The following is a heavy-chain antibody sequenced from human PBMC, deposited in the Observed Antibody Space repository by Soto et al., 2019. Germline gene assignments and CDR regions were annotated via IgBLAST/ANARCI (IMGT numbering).Heavy chain of an antibody. Sequence: SETLSLTCAVSGGSISGHYWSWIRQPPGKGLEWIGYMYYSGSTNYNPSLKSRVTISVDTSKNQFSLELSSVTAADTAIYYCARQVVVLRRGFFDYWGPGTLVTVSS. J-gene: IGHJ4*02. CDR3: ARQVVVLRRGFFDY. D-gene: IGHD2-15*01. V-gene: IGHV4-59*08. CDR1: GGSISGHY. CDR2: MYYSGST.